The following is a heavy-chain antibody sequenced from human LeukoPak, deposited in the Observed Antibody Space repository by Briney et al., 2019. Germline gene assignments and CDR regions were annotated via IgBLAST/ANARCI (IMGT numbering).Heavy chain of an antibody. CDR1: GGTFSSYA. D-gene: IGHD2-2*01. J-gene: IGHJ4*02. V-gene: IGHV1-69*04. CDR3: ANMRGHRNFDY. Sequence: GAAVKLSCKASGGTFSSYAISWVRQAPAQGLEWMGRIIPILGIANYAQKFQGRVTITAYKSTSTAYMELSSLRAEDTAVYYCANMRGHRNFDYWGQGTLVTVSS. CDR2: IIPILGIA.